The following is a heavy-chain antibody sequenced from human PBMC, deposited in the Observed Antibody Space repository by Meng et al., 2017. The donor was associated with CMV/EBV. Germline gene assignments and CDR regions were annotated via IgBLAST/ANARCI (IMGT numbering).Heavy chain of an antibody. CDR3: ARNIAARTYYYYYYGMDV. D-gene: IGHD6-6*01. V-gene: IGHV3-30*04. J-gene: IGHJ6*02. CDR1: GFTFSSYA. CDR2: ISYDGSNK. Sequence: GESLKISCAASGFTFSSYAMHWVRQAPGKGLEWVAVISYDGSNKYYADSVKGRFTISRDNSKITLYLQMNSLRAEDTAVYYCARNIAARTYYYYYYGMDVWGQGTTVTVSS.